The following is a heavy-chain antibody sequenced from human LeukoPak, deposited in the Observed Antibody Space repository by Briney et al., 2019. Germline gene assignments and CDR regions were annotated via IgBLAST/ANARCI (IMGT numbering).Heavy chain of an antibody. Sequence: ASLKVSCKASGYTFTSYDINWVRQAPGQGLEWMGWMNPNSGNTGYAQKFQGRVTMTRNTSISTAYMELSSLRSEDAAVYYCARGPQQLVRGNFDYWGQGTLVTVSS. D-gene: IGHD6-13*01. CDR3: ARGPQQLVRGNFDY. V-gene: IGHV1-8*01. CDR1: GYTFTSYD. J-gene: IGHJ4*02. CDR2: MNPNSGNT.